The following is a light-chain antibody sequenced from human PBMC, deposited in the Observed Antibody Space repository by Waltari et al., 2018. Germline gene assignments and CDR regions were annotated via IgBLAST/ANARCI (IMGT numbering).Light chain of an antibody. CDR3: QQYNDWWT. J-gene: IGKJ1*01. Sequence: EVVMTQYPATLSVSAGGRATLSCRASQSVLTHLAWYQQKPGQAPRLLIYEASTRATSIPARFIGSGSGSEFTLTISSLQSEDFAVDYCQQYNDWWTFGQGTKVQIK. CDR1: QSVLTH. V-gene: IGKV3-15*01. CDR2: EAS.